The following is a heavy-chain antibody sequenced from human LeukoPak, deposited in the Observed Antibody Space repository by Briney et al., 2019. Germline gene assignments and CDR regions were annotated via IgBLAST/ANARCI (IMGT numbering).Heavy chain of an antibody. V-gene: IGHV3-74*01. CDR2: INSDGSCT. J-gene: IGHJ4*02. D-gene: IGHD2-2*01. Sequence: QSGGSLRLSCAASGNYWMHWVRQAPGKGLVWVSHINSDGSCTSYADSVKGRFTISKDNAKNTVYLQMNNLRVEDTAVYYCVSFYETYWGRGTLVTVSS. CDR1: GNYW. CDR3: VSFYETY.